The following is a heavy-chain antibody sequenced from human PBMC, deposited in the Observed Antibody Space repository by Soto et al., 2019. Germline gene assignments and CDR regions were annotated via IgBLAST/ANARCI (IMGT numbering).Heavy chain of an antibody. CDR1: VDSLSRYW. Sequence: GASLQISCKGSVDSLSRYWLASLRQIPGKGLECMGIIYPGDSDTRYSPSFQGHVTISVDKSINTAYLQLISLRASDPALYYCATHGKLSSMTNYLDSWRQGALVTVS. J-gene: IGHJ4*02. CDR2: IYPGDSDT. V-gene: IGHV5-51*01. CDR3: ATHGKLSSMTNYLDS. D-gene: IGHD1-1*01.